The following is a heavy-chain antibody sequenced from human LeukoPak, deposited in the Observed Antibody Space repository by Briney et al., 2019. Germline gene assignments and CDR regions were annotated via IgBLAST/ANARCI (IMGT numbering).Heavy chain of an antibody. CDR1: GGSISSYY. Sequence: SETLSLTCTVSGGSISSYYWSWIRQPAGKGLEWIGRIYTSGSTNYNPSLKSRVTMSVDTSKNQFSLKLSSVTAADTAVYYCARIEAVAGSSLLDYWGQGTLVTVSS. CDR3: ARIEAVAGSSLLDY. CDR2: IYTSGST. J-gene: IGHJ4*02. V-gene: IGHV4-4*07. D-gene: IGHD6-19*01.